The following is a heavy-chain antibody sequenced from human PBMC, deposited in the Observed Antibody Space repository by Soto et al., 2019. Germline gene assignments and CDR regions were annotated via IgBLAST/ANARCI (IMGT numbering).Heavy chain of an antibody. Sequence: SHTLSLTCAISGDSVSSNSAAWNWIRQSPSRGLEWLGRTYYRSKWYNDYAVSVKSRITINPDTSKNQFSLQLNSVTPEDTAVSYFARNRGLEAPPLLFYGIDVWGQGTTVAVSS. CDR3: ARNRGLEAPPLLFYGIDV. CDR1: GDSVSSNSAA. CDR2: TYYRSKWYN. D-gene: IGHD6-6*01. J-gene: IGHJ6*02. V-gene: IGHV6-1*01.